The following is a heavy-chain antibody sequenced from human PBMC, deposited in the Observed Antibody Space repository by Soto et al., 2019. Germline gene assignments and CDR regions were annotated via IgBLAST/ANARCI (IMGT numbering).Heavy chain of an antibody. D-gene: IGHD3-3*01. CDR3: ARMLGVVSISYYYYYGMDV. CDR2: INHSGST. Sequence: SETLSLTCPVYGGSFSGYYWSWIRQPPGKGLEWIGEINHSGSTNYNPSLKSRVTISVDTSKNQVSLELSSVTAADTAVYYCARMLGVVSISYYYYYGMDVWGAGTTGT. J-gene: IGHJ6*02. V-gene: IGHV4-34*01. CDR1: GGSFSGYY.